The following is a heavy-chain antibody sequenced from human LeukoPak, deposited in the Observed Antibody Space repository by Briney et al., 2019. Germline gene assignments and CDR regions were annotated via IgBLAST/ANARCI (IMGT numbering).Heavy chain of an antibody. CDR3: ARDGYDFWSGYLPFHY. V-gene: IGHV1-46*01. Sequence: GASVKVSCKASGYTFTSYYMHGVRQAPGQGGEGVGMINPSGGSTSYAQKFQGRGTITRDTSTSTVYMELSSLRSEDTAVYYCARDGYDFWSGYLPFHYWGQGTLVTVSS. J-gene: IGHJ4*02. D-gene: IGHD3-3*01. CDR2: INPSGGST. CDR1: GYTFTSYY.